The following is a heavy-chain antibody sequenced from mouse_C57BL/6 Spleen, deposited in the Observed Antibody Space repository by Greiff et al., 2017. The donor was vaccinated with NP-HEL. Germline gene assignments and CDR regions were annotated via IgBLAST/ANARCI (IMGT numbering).Heavy chain of an antibody. D-gene: IGHD1-1*01. J-gene: IGHJ4*01. CDR1: GYTFTGYW. Sequence: VQLQQSGAELMKPGASVKLSCKATGYTFTGYWIEWVKQRPGHGLEWIGEILPGSGSTNYNEKFKGKATFTADTSSNTAYMQLNSLTTEDSAIYYCARGHYGSSSYYAMDYWGQGTSVTVSS. V-gene: IGHV1-9*01. CDR3: ARGHYGSSSYYAMDY. CDR2: ILPGSGST.